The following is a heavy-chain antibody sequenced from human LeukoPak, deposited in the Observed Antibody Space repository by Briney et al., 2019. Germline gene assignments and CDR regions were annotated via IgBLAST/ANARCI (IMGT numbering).Heavy chain of an antibody. Sequence: QPGGSLRLSCAASGFTFGDYWMSWLRQAPGLGLEWVAYINKDGNVIDYVDSVKGRFTISRDSAKHSLYLQMNSLRAEATAVYYCARDAGHGSCNDYWGQGTLVTVSS. D-gene: IGHD1-26*01. CDR1: GFTFGDYW. CDR2: INKDGNVI. J-gene: IGHJ4*02. CDR3: ARDAGHGSCNDY. V-gene: IGHV3-7*01.